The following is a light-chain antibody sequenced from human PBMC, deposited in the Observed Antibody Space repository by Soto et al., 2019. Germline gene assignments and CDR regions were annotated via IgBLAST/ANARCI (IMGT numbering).Light chain of an antibody. J-gene: IGKJ4*01. CDR2: GAS. Sequence: DIQMTQSQSSLSASVGDRVTIICPARQGISNSLAWNEQKPGKAPKLLIDGASTVQSGVPSRFSCSELGTDFTLTISSLQPEDVATYYCQKYISALGSFGGGTKVEIK. CDR3: QKYISALGS. V-gene: IGKV1-27*01. CDR1: QGISNS.